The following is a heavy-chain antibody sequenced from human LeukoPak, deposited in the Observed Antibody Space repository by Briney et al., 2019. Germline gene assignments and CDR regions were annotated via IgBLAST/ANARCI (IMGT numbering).Heavy chain of an antibody. CDR1: GYSFTSYW. CDR2: IYPGDSDT. CDR3: ATIVPYFWSGYYEN. Sequence: RGESLKISCKGSGYSFTSYWIGRVRQMPGKGLEWMGIIYPGDSDTRYSPSFQGQVTISADKSISNAYLQWSSLKASDTAMYYGATIVPYFWSGYYENWGQGTLVTVSS. D-gene: IGHD3-3*01. J-gene: IGHJ4*02. V-gene: IGHV5-51*01.